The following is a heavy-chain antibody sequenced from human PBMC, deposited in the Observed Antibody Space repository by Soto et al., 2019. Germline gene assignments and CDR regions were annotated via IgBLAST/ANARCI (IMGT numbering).Heavy chain of an antibody. V-gene: IGHV1-18*01. CDR2: ISTYNGNT. J-gene: IGHJ3*02. CDR3: ARVFQQQWELLRRDDFDI. D-gene: IGHD1-26*01. Sequence: QVQLVQSGAEVKKPGASVKVSCKASGYTFTNYGIIWVRQAPGQGLEWMGWISTYNGNTNYAKKFQARVTMNTDTATGTAYMELGSLRSDNTAMYYCARVFQQQWELLRRDDFDIWGQGTMVTVTS. CDR1: GYTFTNYG.